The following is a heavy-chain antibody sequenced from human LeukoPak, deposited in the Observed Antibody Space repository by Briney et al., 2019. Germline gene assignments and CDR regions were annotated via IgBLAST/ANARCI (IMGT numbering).Heavy chain of an antibody. CDR2: ISAYNGNT. J-gene: IGHJ1*01. V-gene: IGHV1-18*01. CDR3: ARDDYGSGSFSPFLY. D-gene: IGHD3-10*01. CDR1: GYTFNFYG. Sequence: ASVKLSCTASGYTFNFYGISWVRQAPGQGLEWMGWISAYNGNTNNAQKVQGRVTMTTDTSTTTAYMELRSLRSDDTAVYFCARDDYGSGSFSPFLYWGQGTLVTVSS.